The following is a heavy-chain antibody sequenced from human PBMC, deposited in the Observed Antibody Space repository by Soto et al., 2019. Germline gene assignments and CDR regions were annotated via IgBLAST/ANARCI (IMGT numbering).Heavy chain of an antibody. J-gene: IGHJ6*03. CDR2: INHSGST. Sequence: PSETLSLTCAVYGGSFSGYYGSWIRQPPGKGLEWIGEINHSGSTNYNPSLKSRVTISVDTSKNQFSLKLSSVTAADTAVYYCARGYGYYMDVWGKGTTVTVSS. D-gene: IGHD4-17*01. CDR1: GGSFSGYY. V-gene: IGHV4-34*01. CDR3: ARGYGYYMDV.